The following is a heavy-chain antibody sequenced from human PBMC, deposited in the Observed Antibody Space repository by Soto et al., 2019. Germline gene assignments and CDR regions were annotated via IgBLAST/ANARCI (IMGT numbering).Heavy chain of an antibody. CDR3: ARDRGSSGWAPPDY. CDR2: ISYDGSNK. CDR1: GFTFSSYA. V-gene: IGHV3-30-3*01. J-gene: IGHJ4*02. D-gene: IGHD6-19*01. Sequence: QVQLVESGGGVVQPGRSLRLSCAASGFTFSSYAMHWVRQAPGKGLEWVAVISYDGSNKYYADSVKGRFTISRDNSKNPLYLQMNSLRAEDTAVYYCARDRGSSGWAPPDYWGQGTLVTVSS.